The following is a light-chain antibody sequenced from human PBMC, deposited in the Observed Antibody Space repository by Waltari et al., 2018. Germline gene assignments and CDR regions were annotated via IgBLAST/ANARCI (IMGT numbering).Light chain of an antibody. CDR3: QQRSNWPPWT. J-gene: IGKJ1*01. Sequence: EIVLTQSPATLSLSPGERATLSCRASQNISTYLAWYQQTFGQAPRLLVYDVSNRATGIPARFSGSGSGTDFTLTISSLEPEDFVVYYCQQRSNWPPWTFGQGTKVEIK. CDR2: DVS. CDR1: QNISTY. V-gene: IGKV3-11*01.